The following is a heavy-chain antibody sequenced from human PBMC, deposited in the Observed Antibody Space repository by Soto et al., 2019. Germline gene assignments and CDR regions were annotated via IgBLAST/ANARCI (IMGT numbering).Heavy chain of an antibody. V-gene: IGHV1-18*01. CDR1: GYRFTSYG. CDR3: AMVDGYVTASPQDV. J-gene: IGHJ6*02. Sequence: QVQLVQSGAEVKNRGASVKVSCKAFGYRFTSYGIGWARQAPGQGLEWMGWITAYNGNTNYAQNFQGRVTLTTDTSTSTAYIELRSLRSNDPAVYYCAMVDGYVTASPQDVLGRGTTVTVSS. CDR2: ITAYNGNT. D-gene: IGHD3-16*01.